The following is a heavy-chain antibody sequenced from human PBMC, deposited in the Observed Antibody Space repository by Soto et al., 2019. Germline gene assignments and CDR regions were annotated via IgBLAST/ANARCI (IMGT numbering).Heavy chain of an antibody. Sequence: QVQLVESGGGVVQPGRSLRLSCAASGFTFSSYGMHWVRQAPGKGLEWVAVISYDGSNKYYADSVKGRFTISRDNSKNTLYLQMNSLRAEDTAVYYCAKSEGIAAAGPHYWGQGTLVTVSS. CDR1: GFTFSSYG. J-gene: IGHJ4*02. D-gene: IGHD6-13*01. CDR2: ISYDGSNK. V-gene: IGHV3-30*18. CDR3: AKSEGIAAAGPHY.